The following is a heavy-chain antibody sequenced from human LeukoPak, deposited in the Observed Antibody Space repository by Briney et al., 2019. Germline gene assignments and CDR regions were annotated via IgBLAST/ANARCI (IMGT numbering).Heavy chain of an antibody. V-gene: IGHV1-69*10. CDR3: AREADTAMGTFDY. Sequence: SVKVSCKASGGTFTNYVITWVRQAPGQGLEWMGGIIPILGIANYAQKFQGRVTITADKSTSTAYMELSSLRSEDTAVYYCAREADTAMGTFDYWGQGTLVTVSS. J-gene: IGHJ4*02. CDR1: GGTFTNYV. D-gene: IGHD5-18*01. CDR2: IIPILGIA.